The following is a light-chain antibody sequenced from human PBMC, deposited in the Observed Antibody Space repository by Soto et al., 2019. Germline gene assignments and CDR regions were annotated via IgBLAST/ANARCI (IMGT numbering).Light chain of an antibody. CDR3: CSYAGSTTFYV. Sequence: QSALTQPASVSGSPGQSITVSCTGTSSDAGSYEFVSWYQQHPGKAPKLIIYEAIKRPSGVSNRFSGTKSGNTASLTISGLQAEDEAEYYCCSYAGSTTFYVFGSGTKVTVL. V-gene: IGLV2-23*01. CDR2: EAI. CDR1: SSDAGSYEF. J-gene: IGLJ1*01.